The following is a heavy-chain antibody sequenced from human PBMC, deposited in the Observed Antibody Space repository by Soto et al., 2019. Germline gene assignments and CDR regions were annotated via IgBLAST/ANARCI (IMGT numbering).Heavy chain of an antibody. CDR3: ARDYPPDYYDSSGYYLGGWFDL. J-gene: IGHJ5*02. D-gene: IGHD3-22*01. V-gene: IGHV1-2*02. CDR1: GYTFTGYY. Sequence: ASVKVSCKASGYTFTGYYMHWVRQAPGQGLEWMGWINPNSGGTNYAQKFQGRVTMTRDTSISTAYMELSRLRFDDTAVYYCARDYPPDYYDSSGYYLGGWFDLWGQGTLVTVCS. CDR2: INPNSGGT.